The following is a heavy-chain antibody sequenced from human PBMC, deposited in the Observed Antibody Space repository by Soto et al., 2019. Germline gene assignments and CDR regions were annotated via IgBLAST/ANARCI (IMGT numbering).Heavy chain of an antibody. D-gene: IGHD3-22*01. Sequence: PGGSLRLSCAASGFTFSRYWMSWVRQAPGRGLEWMANIKYDGSEKYYVDSVKGRLTISRDNAKNSLYLQMNSLRAEDTAVYYCASSPHKDSRPDYWGQGTLVTVSS. V-gene: IGHV3-7*03. CDR2: IKYDGSEK. CDR1: GFTFSRYW. CDR3: ASSPHKDSRPDY. J-gene: IGHJ4*02.